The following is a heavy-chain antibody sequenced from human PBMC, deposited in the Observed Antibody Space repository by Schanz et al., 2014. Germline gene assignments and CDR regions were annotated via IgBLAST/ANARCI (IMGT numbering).Heavy chain of an antibody. CDR2: IKQDGSEK. J-gene: IGHJ4*02. V-gene: IGHV3-7*04. CDR1: GFTFSKYW. Sequence: QLVGSGGGLIQPGGSLRLSCGGSGFTFSKYWMSWVRQAPGKGLEWVANIKQDGSEKYYVDAVKGRFTISRDNAKNSMYLHMKSLRGEDTAVYYCARDNYYGSGSCAYWGQGTLVTVSS. CDR3: ARDNYYGSGSCAY. D-gene: IGHD3-10*01.